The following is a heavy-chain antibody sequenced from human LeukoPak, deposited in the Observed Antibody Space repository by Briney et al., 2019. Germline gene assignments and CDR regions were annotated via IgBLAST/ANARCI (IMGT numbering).Heavy chain of an antibody. CDR1: GDSLSRKTAG. CDR3: ARNKITRRPFDI. CDR2: TYYRSKWYN. D-gene: IGHD1-14*01. Sequence: SQTLSLTCALSGDSLSRKTAGGNWVRQSPSRGLEWLGRTYYRSKWYNDYAVSVKSRITINPDTSKNQFSLQLNSVTPEDTAVYYCARNKITRRPFDIWGQGTMVTVSS. J-gene: IGHJ3*02. V-gene: IGHV6-1*01.